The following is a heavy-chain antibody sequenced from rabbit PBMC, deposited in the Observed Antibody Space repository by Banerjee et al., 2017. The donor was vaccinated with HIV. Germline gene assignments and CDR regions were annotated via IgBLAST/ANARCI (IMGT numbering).Heavy chain of an antibody. V-gene: IGHV1S45*01. D-gene: IGHD7-1*01. J-gene: IGHJ4*01. CDR3: ARDLGGTGATDFNL. CDR2: INTGKGST. CDR1: GFSVSSTYY. Sequence: QEQLEESGGGLVQPEGSLTLTCTASGFSVSSTYYMCWVRQAPGKGLELIACINTGKGSTDYANWAKGRFTISKTSSTTVTLQMTSLTAADTVTYFCARDLGGTGATDFNLWGPGTLVTVS.